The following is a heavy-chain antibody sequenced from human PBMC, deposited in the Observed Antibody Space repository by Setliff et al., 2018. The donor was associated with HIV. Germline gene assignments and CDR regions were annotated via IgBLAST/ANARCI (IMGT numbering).Heavy chain of an antibody. V-gene: IGHV1-2*02. J-gene: IGHJ4*02. CDR2: INPNSGGT. CDR3: ARVLAVKYYYDSSGGDY. CDR1: GYTFTGYY. D-gene: IGHD3-22*01. Sequence: ASVKVSCKASGYTFTGYYMHWVRQAPGQGLEWMGWINPNSGGTNYAQKFQGRITMTRDTSISTAYMELSRLRSDDTAVYYCARVLAVKYYYDSSGGDYWGQGTLVTVSS.